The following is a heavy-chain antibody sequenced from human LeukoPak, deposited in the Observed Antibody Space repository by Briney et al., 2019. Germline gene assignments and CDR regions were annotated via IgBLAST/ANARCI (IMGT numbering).Heavy chain of an antibody. D-gene: IGHD3-10*01. CDR1: GFSVSSYY. CDR2: IYSGGST. J-gene: IGHJ4*02. Sequence: GGSLRLSCAASGFSVSSYYMSWVRQAPGKGLEWVSVIYSGGSTYCADSVKGRLTISRDNSKNTLYLQMNSLRVEDTAVYYCARYDGGSGPFDYWGQGTLVTVSS. CDR3: ARYDGGSGPFDY. V-gene: IGHV3-53*01.